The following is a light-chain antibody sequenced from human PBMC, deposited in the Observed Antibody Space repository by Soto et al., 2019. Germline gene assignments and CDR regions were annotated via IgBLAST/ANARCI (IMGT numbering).Light chain of an antibody. CDR2: EVS. J-gene: IGLJ7*01. CDR3: NSYTSSSTYV. Sequence: QSALTQPPSVSGSPGQSVTISCTGTSSDVGSYNRVSWYQQPPGTAPKLMIYEVSNRPSGVPDRFSGSKSGNTASLTISGLQPEDEADYYCNSYTSSSTYVFGTGTQLTVL. V-gene: IGLV2-18*02. CDR1: SSDVGSYNR.